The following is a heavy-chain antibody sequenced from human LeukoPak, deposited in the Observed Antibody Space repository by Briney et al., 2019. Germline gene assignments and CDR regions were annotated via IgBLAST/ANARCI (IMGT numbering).Heavy chain of an antibody. J-gene: IGHJ4*02. CDR1: XGSISSYY. D-gene: IGHD5-18*01. CDR2: IYTSGST. CDR3: AGDRVRYSYGGVQDYFDY. Sequence: TXTVSXGSISSYYWSWIRQPAGKGLEWIGXIYTSGSTNYNPSLKSRVTMSVDTSKNQFSLKLSSVTAADTAVYYCAGDRVRYSYGGVQDYFDYWGQGTLVTVSS. V-gene: IGHV4-4*07.